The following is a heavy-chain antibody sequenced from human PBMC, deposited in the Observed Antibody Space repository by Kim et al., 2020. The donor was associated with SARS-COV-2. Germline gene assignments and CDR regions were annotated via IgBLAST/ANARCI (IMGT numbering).Heavy chain of an antibody. CDR3: ARDGRLGGVFDY. Sequence: SETLSLTCTVSGGSISSYYWSWIRQPPGKGLEWIGYIYYSGSTNYNPSLKSRVTISVDTSKNQFSLKLSSVTATDTAVYYCARDGRLGGVFDYWGHGTLVTVSS. D-gene: IGHD3-16*01. J-gene: IGHJ4*01. CDR2: IYYSGST. CDR1: GGSISSYY. V-gene: IGHV4-59*01.